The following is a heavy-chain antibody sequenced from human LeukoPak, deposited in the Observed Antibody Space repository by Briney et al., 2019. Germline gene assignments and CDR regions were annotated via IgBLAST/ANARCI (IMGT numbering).Heavy chain of an antibody. Sequence: AGGSLRLSCAASGFTFSSYAMSWVRQAPGKGLEWVSAISGSGGGTYYADSVKGRFTISRDNSKNTLYLQMNSLRAEDTAVYYCAKDLTVTTLYYFDYWGQGTLVTVSS. D-gene: IGHD4-11*01. V-gene: IGHV3-23*01. CDR1: GFTFSSYA. J-gene: IGHJ4*02. CDR2: ISGSGGGT. CDR3: AKDLTVTTLYYFDY.